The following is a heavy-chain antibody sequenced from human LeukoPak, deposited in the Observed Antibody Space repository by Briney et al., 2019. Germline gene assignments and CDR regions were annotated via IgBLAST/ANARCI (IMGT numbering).Heavy chain of an antibody. Sequence: GGSLRLSCAASGLSISDNYMSWVRQAPGKGLEWVSIIHSGGNIYYADYVKCRFTISCDNSKNTLYLLMKSTRAEATAVYYCARDRGYAMDVWGQGTTVTVSS. CDR1: GLSISDNY. J-gene: IGHJ6*02. CDR2: IHSGGNI. CDR3: ARDRGYAMDV. V-gene: IGHV3-53*01. D-gene: IGHD1-1*01.